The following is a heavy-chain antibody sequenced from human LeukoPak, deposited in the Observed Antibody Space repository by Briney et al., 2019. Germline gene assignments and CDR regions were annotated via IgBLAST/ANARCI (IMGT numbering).Heavy chain of an antibody. J-gene: IGHJ4*02. Sequence: PGGSLRLSCAASGFTISSYWMHWVRQAPGRGLVWVSRINSDGSSISYADSVKGRFTISRDDAKNTLYLQMNSLRAEDTAVYYCARVFYISPYYDSSGYYAGWGQGTLVTVSS. CDR3: ARVFYISPYYDSSGYYAG. CDR1: GFTISSYW. D-gene: IGHD3-22*01. V-gene: IGHV3-74*01. CDR2: INSDGSSI.